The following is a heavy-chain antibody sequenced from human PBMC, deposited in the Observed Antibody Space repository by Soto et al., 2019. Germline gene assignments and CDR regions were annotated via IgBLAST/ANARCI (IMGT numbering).Heavy chain of an antibody. CDR1: GFTFSSYS. Sequence: PGGSLRLSCAASGFTFSSYSMNWVRQAPGKGLEWVSYISSSSSTIYYADSVKGRFTISRDNAKNSLYLQMNSLRDEDMAVYYCARVLDRKRSYYDFWSGYYTGRLDAEDLDYWGQGTLVTVSS. CDR2: ISSSSSTI. V-gene: IGHV3-48*02. D-gene: IGHD3-3*01. CDR3: ARVLDRKRSYYDFWSGYYTGRLDAEDLDY. J-gene: IGHJ4*02.